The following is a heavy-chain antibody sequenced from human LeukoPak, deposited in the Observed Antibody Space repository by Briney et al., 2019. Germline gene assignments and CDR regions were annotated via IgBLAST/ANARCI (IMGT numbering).Heavy chain of an antibody. J-gene: IGHJ4*02. CDR3: AGDRSLLFHSDEDSTNSWLDY. CDR2: INAGNGNT. D-gene: IGHD2-2*01. Sequence: ASVKVSCKASGYTFTGYYMHWVRQAPGQGLEWMGWINAGNGNTKYSQKFQGRVSITRDTSASTAYMELRSLRSEDTAIYYCAGDRSLLFHSDEDSTNSWLDYWGQGTLVTVSS. CDR1: GYTFTGYY. V-gene: IGHV1-3*01.